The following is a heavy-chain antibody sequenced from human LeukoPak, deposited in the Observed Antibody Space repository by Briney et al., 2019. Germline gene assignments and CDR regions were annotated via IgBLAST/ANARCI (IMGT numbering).Heavy chain of an antibody. CDR3: AGTMVRGVLDAFDI. CDR2: IYYSGST. CDR1: GGSISSSSYY. J-gene: IGHJ3*02. Sequence: SETLSLTCTVSGGSISSSSYYWGWIRQPPGKGLEWIGSIYYSGSTYYNPSLKSRVTISVDTSKNQFSLKLSSVTAADTAVYYCAGTMVRGVLDAFDIWGQGTMVTVSS. D-gene: IGHD3-10*01. V-gene: IGHV4-39*07.